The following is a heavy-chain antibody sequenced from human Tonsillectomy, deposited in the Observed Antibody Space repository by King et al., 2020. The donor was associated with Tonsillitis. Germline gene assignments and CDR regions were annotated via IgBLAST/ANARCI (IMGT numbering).Heavy chain of an antibody. Sequence: VQLVESGAEVRKPGASVKVSCKASGYTFTGYYMHWVRQAPGQGLEWMGWINPNSGGTNYAQKFQGWVTMTRDTSISTAYMELRSLRSDDTAVYYCARADYGDSVRYFDLWGRGTLVTVSS. J-gene: IGHJ2*01. V-gene: IGHV1-2*04. CDR2: INPNSGGT. CDR1: GYTFTGYY. D-gene: IGHD4-17*01. CDR3: ARADYGDSVRYFDL.